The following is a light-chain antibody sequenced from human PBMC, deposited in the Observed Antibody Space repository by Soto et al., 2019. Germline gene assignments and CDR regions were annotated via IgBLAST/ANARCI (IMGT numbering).Light chain of an antibody. CDR3: HQVYTYPRT. J-gene: IGKJ1*01. CDR1: QGVRSY. Sequence: IQLTQSPSSLSASVGDRVTITCRASQGVRSYLAWFQQRPGKAPKLLIFGASTLQNVFPARFSGGGFGTEFTLTFTSLQPEDFATYYCHQVYTYPRTFGQGTKVEIK. CDR2: GAS. V-gene: IGKV1-9*01.